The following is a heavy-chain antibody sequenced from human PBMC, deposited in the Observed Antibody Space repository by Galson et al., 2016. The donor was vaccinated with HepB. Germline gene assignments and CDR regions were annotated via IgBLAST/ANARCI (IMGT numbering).Heavy chain of an antibody. J-gene: IGHJ5*02. CDR1: EFTFSNYD. V-gene: IGHV3-33*06. CDR2: IWYDGSYK. CDR3: AKGAGAGRVDWFDP. D-gene: IGHD6-13*01. Sequence: SLRLSCATSEFTFSNYDMHWVRQAPGKGLEWVAVIWYDGSYKYYIDSVKGRFTISRDNSKNTLYLEMNSLRVEDTAVYYCAKGAGAGRVDWFDPWGQGTLVTVSS.